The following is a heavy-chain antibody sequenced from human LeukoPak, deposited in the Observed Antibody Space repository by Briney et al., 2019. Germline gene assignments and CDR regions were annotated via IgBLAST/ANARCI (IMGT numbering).Heavy chain of an antibody. CDR3: ARGLPLRTPMYYYDSSGRYNWFDP. D-gene: IGHD3-22*01. V-gene: IGHV4-39*07. CDR2: IYYSGST. J-gene: IGHJ5*02. CDR1: GGSISSSSYY. Sequence: SETLSLTCTVSGGSISSSSYYWGWIRQPPGKGLEWIGSIYYSGSTYYNPSLKSRVTISVDTSKNQFSLKLSSVTAADTAVYYCARGLPLRTPMYYYDSSGRYNWFDPWGQGTLVTVSS.